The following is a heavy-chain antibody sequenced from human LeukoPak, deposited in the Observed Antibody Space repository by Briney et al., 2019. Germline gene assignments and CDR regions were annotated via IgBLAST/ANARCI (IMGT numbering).Heavy chain of an antibody. Sequence: SETLSLTCAVSGGSISISNWWSWVRQPPGKGLEWIGEIYHSGSTNYNPSLKSRVTISVDTSKNQFPLKLSSVTAADTAVYYCARGIHGDGYVGFDYWGQGTLVTVSS. CDR2: IYHSGST. CDR3: ARGIHGDGYVGFDY. J-gene: IGHJ4*02. CDR1: GGSISISNW. D-gene: IGHD5-24*01. V-gene: IGHV4-4*02.